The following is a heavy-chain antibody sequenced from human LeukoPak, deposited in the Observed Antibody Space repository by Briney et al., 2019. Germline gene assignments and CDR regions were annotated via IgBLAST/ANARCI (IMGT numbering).Heavy chain of an antibody. D-gene: IGHD2-2*02. Sequence: TGGSLRLSCAASGFTFSSYAMHWVRQAPGKGLEWVAVISYDGSNKYYADSVKGRFTISRDNSKNTLYLQMNSLRAVDTAVYYCAKDGAGRVVPAAIGKYYFDYWGQGTLVTVSS. CDR2: ISYDGSNK. CDR3: AKDGAGRVVPAAIGKYYFDY. V-gene: IGHV3-30*07. CDR1: GFTFSSYA. J-gene: IGHJ4*02.